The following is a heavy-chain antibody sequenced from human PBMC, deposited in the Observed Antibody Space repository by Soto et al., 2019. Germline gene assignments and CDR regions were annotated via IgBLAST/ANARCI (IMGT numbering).Heavy chain of an antibody. D-gene: IGHD1-1*01. V-gene: IGHV1-69*01. J-gene: IGHJ4*02. CDR3: AAGGRWATLAT. Sequence: QVQLVQSGAEVKKPGSSLKVSCTASGGILNNYAISWLRQAPGQGLEWMGGIIPAFGPAIYAQKFQGRVSLTADETTQTAPMYRRRLRSEDTAVYYCAAGGRWATLATGGQGPLFTVSS. CDR1: GGILNNYA. CDR2: IIPAFGPA.